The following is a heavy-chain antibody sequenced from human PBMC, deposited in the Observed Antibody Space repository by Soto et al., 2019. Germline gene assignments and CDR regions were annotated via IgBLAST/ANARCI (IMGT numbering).Heavy chain of an antibody. V-gene: IGHV1-69*13. CDR1: GGIFSSYA. Sequence: ASVKVSCKASGGIFSSYAISWVRQAPGQGLEWMGGIIPIFGTPIYAQKFQGRVTITADESTSTAYMELSTLRSEDTAVYYCARGGLDALTGSNYYHYGMDVWGQGTTVTSP. CDR3: ARGGLDALTGSNYYHYGMDV. D-gene: IGHD3-9*01. CDR2: IIPIFGTP. J-gene: IGHJ6*02.